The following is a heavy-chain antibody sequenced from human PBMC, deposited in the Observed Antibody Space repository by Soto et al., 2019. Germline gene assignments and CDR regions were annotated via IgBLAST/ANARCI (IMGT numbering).Heavy chain of an antibody. D-gene: IGHD3-10*01. CDR2: IYYSGST. Sequence: SETLFLTCTVSGGSVSSGSYYWSWIRQPPGKGLEWIGYIYYSGSTNYNPSLKSRVTISVDTSKNQFSLKLSSVTAADTAVYYCARVLTPTYYYGSGSYNYFDYWGQGTLVTVSS. V-gene: IGHV4-61*01. J-gene: IGHJ4*02. CDR1: GGSVSSGSYY. CDR3: ARVLTPTYYYGSGSYNYFDY.